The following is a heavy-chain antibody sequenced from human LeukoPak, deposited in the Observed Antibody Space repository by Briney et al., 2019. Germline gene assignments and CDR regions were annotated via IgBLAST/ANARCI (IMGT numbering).Heavy chain of an antibody. Sequence: PSETLSLTCTVSGDSISSYYWSWIRQPPGKGLEWIGYIYYSGSTNYSPSLKSRVTMSVDTSKNQFSLKLSSMTAADTAVYYCARGYFDWPFDYWGQGNLVTVSS. CDR2: IYYSGST. D-gene: IGHD3-9*01. CDR1: GDSISSYY. CDR3: ARGYFDWPFDY. J-gene: IGHJ4*02. V-gene: IGHV4-59*01.